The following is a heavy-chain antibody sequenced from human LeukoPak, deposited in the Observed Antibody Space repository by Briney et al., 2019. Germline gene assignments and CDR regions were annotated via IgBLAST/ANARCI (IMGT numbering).Heavy chain of an antibody. Sequence: GSLRLSCAASGFTFSSYGMHWVRQAPGKGLEWIGEINHSGSTNYNPSLKSRVTISVDTSKNQFSLKLSSVTAADTAVYYCARDYYDSSGYYLDYWGQGTLVTVSS. J-gene: IGHJ4*02. CDR1: GFTFSSYG. CDR2: INHSGST. V-gene: IGHV4-34*01. CDR3: ARDYYDSSGYYLDY. D-gene: IGHD3-22*01.